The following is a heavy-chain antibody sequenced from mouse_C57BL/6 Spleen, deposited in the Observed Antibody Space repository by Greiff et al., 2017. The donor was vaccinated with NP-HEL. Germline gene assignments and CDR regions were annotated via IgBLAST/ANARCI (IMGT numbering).Heavy chain of an antibody. Sequence: EVQRVESGEGLVKPGGSLKLSCAASGFTFSSYAMSWVRQTPEKRLEWVAYISSGGDYIYYADTVKGRFTISRDNARNTLYLQMSSLKSEDTAMYYCTQKDSSGYGFAYWGQGTLVTVSA. D-gene: IGHD3-2*02. J-gene: IGHJ3*01. CDR1: GFTFSSYA. V-gene: IGHV5-9-1*02. CDR2: ISSGGDYI. CDR3: TQKDSSGYGFAY.